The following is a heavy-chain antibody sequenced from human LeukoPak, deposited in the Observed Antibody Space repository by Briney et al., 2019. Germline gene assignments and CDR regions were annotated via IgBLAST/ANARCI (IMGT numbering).Heavy chain of an antibody. CDR2: INYSGRT. Sequence: KPSETLSLACTVSGDSISNSDYYWGWIRQPPGKGLEWIALINYSGRTFYNPSLRSRVTICVDMSKNQFSLNLNSVTAADTAVYYCARRRKDLNWFDPWGQGTLVTVSS. J-gene: IGHJ5*02. CDR3: ARRRKDLNWFDP. CDR1: GDSISNSDYY. V-gene: IGHV4-39*01.